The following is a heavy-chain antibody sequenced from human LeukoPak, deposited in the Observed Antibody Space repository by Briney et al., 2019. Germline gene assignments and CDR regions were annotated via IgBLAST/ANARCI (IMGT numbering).Heavy chain of an antibody. V-gene: IGHV3-66*02. CDR3: ARETVETLDAFDI. CDR1: GFTVSSNY. D-gene: IGHD3-16*01. CDR2: IYSGGST. Sequence: GGSLRLSCAASGFTVSSNYMSWVRQAPGKGLEWVSVIYSGGSTYYADSVKGRFTISRDNSKNTLYLQMNSLRAEDTAVYYCARETVETLDAFDIWGQGTMVTVSS. J-gene: IGHJ3*02.